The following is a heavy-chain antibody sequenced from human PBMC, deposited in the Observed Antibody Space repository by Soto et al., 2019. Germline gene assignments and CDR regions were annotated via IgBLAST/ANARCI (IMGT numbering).Heavy chain of an antibody. CDR1: GYTFTGYY. Sequence: ASVKVSCKASGYTFTGYYMHWVRQAPGQGLERMGWINPNSGGTNYAQKFQGWVTMTRDTSISTAYMELSRLRSDDTAVYYCARTVAETSYGMDVWAQGTTVTVSS. V-gene: IGHV1-2*04. J-gene: IGHJ6*02. D-gene: IGHD6-19*01. CDR3: ARTVAETSYGMDV. CDR2: INPNSGGT.